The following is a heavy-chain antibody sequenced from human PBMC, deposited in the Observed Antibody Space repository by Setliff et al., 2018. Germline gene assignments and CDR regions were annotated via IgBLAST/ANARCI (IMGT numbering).Heavy chain of an antibody. J-gene: IGHJ4*02. CDR2: ISAYNGNT. Sequence: ASVKVSCKASGYTFTSYGISWVRQAPGQGLEWMGWISAYNGNTNYAQKLQGRVTMTTDTSTSTAYMELRGLTSDDSAFYYCARGVSGSYQRPNFDYWGQGTLVTVSS. D-gene: IGHD3-10*01. CDR1: GYTFTSYG. V-gene: IGHV1-18*01. CDR3: ARGVSGSYQRPNFDY.